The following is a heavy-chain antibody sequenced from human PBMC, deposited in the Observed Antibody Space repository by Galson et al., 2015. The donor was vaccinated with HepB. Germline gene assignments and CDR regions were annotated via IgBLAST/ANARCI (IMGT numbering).Heavy chain of an antibody. CDR1: GFTFSSYA. V-gene: IGHV3-30*04. Sequence: SLRLSCAASGFTFSSYAMHWVRQAPGKGLEWVAVISYDGSNKYYADSVKGRFTISRDNSKNTLYLQMNSLRAEDTAVYYCARGPFLVVVTAIQDYYYGIDVWGQGTTVTVSS. CDR3: ARGPFLVVVTAIQDYYYGIDV. J-gene: IGHJ6*02. CDR2: ISYDGSNK. D-gene: IGHD2-21*02.